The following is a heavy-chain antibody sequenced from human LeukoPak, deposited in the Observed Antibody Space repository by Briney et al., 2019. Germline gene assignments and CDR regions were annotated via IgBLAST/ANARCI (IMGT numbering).Heavy chain of an antibody. J-gene: IGHJ2*01. CDR3: AKRGYDSSGYSIYWYFDL. D-gene: IGHD3-22*01. V-gene: IGHV3-53*01. CDR1: GFTVSNIY. CDR2: IYSDGST. Sequence: GGSLRLSCAASGFTVSNIYMNWVHQVPGKGLEWVSVIYSDGSTYYADSVKGRFTISRDNSKNTLYLQMNSLGAEDTAVYYCAKRGYDSSGYSIYWYFDLWGRGTLVTVSS.